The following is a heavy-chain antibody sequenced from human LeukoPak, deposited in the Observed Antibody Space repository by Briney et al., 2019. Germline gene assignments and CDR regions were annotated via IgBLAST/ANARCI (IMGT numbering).Heavy chain of an antibody. Sequence: AGGSLRLSCAASGFTFSSYSMNWVRQAPGKGLEWVSSISSSSGYIYYADSVKGRFTISRDNAKNSLYLQMNSLRAEDTAVYYCARALGSSLDYWGQGTLVTVSS. V-gene: IGHV3-21*01. D-gene: IGHD6-13*01. CDR2: ISSSSGYI. J-gene: IGHJ4*02. CDR1: GFTFSSYS. CDR3: ARALGSSLDY.